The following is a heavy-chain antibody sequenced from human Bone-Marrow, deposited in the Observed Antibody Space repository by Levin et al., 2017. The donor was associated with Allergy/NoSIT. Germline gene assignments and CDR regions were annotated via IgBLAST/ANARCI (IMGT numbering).Heavy chain of an antibody. V-gene: IGHV3-15*01. J-gene: IGHJ4*02. D-gene: IGHD6-6*01. CDR3: TTEYSSSSSQSVRNY. CDR2: IKSKTDGGTT. Sequence: PGGSLRLSCAASGFTFSNAWMSWVRQAPGKGLEWVGRIKSKTDGGTTDYAAPVKGRFTISRDDSKNTLYLQMNSLKTEDTAVYYCTTEYSSSSSQSVRNYWGQGTLVTVSS. CDR1: GFTFSNAW.